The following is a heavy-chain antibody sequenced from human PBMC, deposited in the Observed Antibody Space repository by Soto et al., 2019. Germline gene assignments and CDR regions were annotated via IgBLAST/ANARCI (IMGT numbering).Heavy chain of an antibody. D-gene: IGHD5-18*01. CDR2: IYSGGST. J-gene: IGHJ4*02. CDR1: GFTVSSTY. CDR3: ARSGYSYGPFDY. V-gene: IGHV3-53*01. Sequence: EVQLVESGGGLIQPGGSLRLSCAASGFTVSSTYMSWVRQAPGKGLEWVSVIYSGGSTYYADSVKGRFTISRDNSKNTLQLQMNSLRAEDTAVYSCARSGYSYGPFDYWGQGTLVTVAA.